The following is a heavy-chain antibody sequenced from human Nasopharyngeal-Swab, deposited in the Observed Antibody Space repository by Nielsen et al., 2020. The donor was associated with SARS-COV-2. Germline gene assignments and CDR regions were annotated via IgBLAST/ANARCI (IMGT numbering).Heavy chain of an antibody. Sequence: GGSLRLSCAASGFAVSINDVIWVRQAPGKGLEWVSMHYVDGRTVYAVSVRGRFAISRDSFTNTVSLQMNALRAEDTGLYFCARIHFYYMDFWGEGTTVTVSS. CDR3: ARIHFYYMDF. CDR2: HYVDGRT. J-gene: IGHJ6*03. V-gene: IGHV3-53*01. CDR1: GFAVSIND.